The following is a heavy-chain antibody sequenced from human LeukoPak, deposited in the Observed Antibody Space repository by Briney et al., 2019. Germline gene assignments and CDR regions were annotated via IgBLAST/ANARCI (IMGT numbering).Heavy chain of an antibody. V-gene: IGHV3-23*01. CDR2: ISSGFST. J-gene: IGHJ4*02. D-gene: IGHD1-26*01. Sequence: GGTLRLSCAASGFTFSSYGMSWVRQAPGKGLEWVSVISSGFSTYYADSVKGRFIISRDNSKDTLHLQMNSLRAEDTAVYYCAKDFSQEGSHSVDYWGQGTLVTVSS. CDR1: GFTFSSYG. CDR3: AKDFSQEGSHSVDY.